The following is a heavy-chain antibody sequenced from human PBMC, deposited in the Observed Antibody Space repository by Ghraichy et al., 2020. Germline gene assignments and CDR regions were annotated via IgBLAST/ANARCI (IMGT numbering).Heavy chain of an antibody. CDR2: IKQDGSEK. V-gene: IGHV3-7*04. CDR1: GFTLSDYW. Sequence: LSLTCAASGFTLSDYWMNWVRQAPGKGPEWVDIIKQDGSEKHYVDSVKGRFTISRDNAKNSLHLQMNSLRVDDTDVYYCARASGWVIDYWGQGNLVTVS. D-gene: IGHD2-21*01. J-gene: IGHJ4*02. CDR3: ARASGWVIDY.